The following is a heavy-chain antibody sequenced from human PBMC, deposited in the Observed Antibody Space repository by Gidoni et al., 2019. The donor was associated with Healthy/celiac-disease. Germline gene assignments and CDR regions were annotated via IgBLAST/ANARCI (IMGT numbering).Heavy chain of an antibody. CDR2: ISWDGGST. CDR3: AKEDDHIAYDY. CDR1: GFTFYDYT. V-gene: IGHV3-43*01. D-gene: IGHD5-12*01. J-gene: IGHJ4*02. Sequence: EVQLVESGEVVVQPGGSLRLSCAASGFTFYDYTMHWVRQAPGKGLEWVSLISWDGGSTYDADSVKGRFTNSRDNSKNSLYLQINSLRTEDTALYYCAKEDDHIAYDYWGQGTLVTVSS.